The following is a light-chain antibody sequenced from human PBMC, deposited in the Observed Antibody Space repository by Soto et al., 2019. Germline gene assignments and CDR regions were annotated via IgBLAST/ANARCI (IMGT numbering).Light chain of an antibody. CDR2: SAS. CDR3: QQSYRTPHT. Sequence: DIQMTQSPSSLSASVGDRVTITCRASQGVSAYLFWYQQTQGRAPKLLIYSASNLVSGVTSRFSGSGSGTNFTLTISSLQPEDFETYYCQQSYRTPHTFGQGTKLETK. J-gene: IGKJ2*01. V-gene: IGKV1-39*01. CDR1: QGVSAY.